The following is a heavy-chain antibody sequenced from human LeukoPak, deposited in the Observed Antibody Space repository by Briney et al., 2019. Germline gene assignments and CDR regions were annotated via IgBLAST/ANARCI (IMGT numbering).Heavy chain of an antibody. CDR3: ARGRFGEVVVVAATPSYYYYMDI. D-gene: IGHD2-15*01. CDR2: IIPIFGTA. Sequence: ASVKVSYKASGGTFSSYAISWVRQAPGQGLEWMGGIIPIFGTANYAQKFQGRATITTDESTSTAYMELSSLRSEDTAVYYCARGRFGEVVVVAATPSYYYYMDIWGKGTTVTVSS. J-gene: IGHJ6*03. CDR1: GGTFSSYA. V-gene: IGHV1-69*05.